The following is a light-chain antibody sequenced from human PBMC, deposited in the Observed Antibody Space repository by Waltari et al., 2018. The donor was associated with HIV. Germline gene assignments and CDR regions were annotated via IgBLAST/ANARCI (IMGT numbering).Light chain of an antibody. CDR3: QQYFSTPAT. CDR1: RTILFDSNNKNY. Sequence: DIVMTQSPDSLPVSLGERATINCKSSRTILFDSNNKNYLAWYQQKPGQPPKVLIYWASTRESVVPARFSGSGSGKDFTLAISRLQPEDVAVYYCQQYFSTPATFGQGTRVGI. J-gene: IGKJ1*01. CDR2: WAS. V-gene: IGKV4-1*01.